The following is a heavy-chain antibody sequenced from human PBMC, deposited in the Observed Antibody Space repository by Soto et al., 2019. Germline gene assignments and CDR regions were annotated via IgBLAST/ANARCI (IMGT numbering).Heavy chain of an antibody. CDR2: INPNSGGT. CDR1: GYTFTGYY. Sequence: ASVKVSCKASGYTFTGYYMHCVRQAPGQGLEWMGWINPNSGGTNYAQKFQGWVTMTRDTSISTAYMELSRLRSDDTAVYYCAREPYSSSFLHYYYYGMDVWGQGTTVTVS. CDR3: AREPYSSSFLHYYYYGMDV. D-gene: IGHD6-6*01. V-gene: IGHV1-2*04. J-gene: IGHJ6*02.